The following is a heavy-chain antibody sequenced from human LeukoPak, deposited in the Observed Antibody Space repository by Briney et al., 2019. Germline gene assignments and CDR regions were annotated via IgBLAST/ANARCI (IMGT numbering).Heavy chain of an antibody. D-gene: IGHD6-13*01. CDR3: ARAPYSSSCMVWGGDYFDY. Sequence: PSETLSLTCTVSGGSISSYYWSWIRQPAGKGLEWIGRIYTSGSTNYNPSLKSRVTISVDKSKHQLSLKLSSVTAADTAVYYCARAPYSSSCMVWGGDYFDYWGQGTLVTVSS. CDR1: GGSISSYY. J-gene: IGHJ4*02. CDR2: IYTSGST. V-gene: IGHV4-4*07.